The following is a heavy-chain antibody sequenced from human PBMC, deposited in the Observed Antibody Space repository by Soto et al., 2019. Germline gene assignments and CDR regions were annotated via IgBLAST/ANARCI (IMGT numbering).Heavy chain of an antibody. Sequence: QLVQSGVEMKNPGASVKVSCKASGYTFTSYGISWVRQAPGQGLEWMGWISGFNDDTNHAQNFQGRVTVTKDTSTSTAYMERRSLKSDDTAMYYCARSGSYYPARNWFGPWGQGTLVIVSS. J-gene: IGHJ5*02. D-gene: IGHD3-10*01. CDR2: ISGFNDDT. V-gene: IGHV1-18*01. CDR1: GYTFTSYG. CDR3: ARSGSYYPARNWFGP.